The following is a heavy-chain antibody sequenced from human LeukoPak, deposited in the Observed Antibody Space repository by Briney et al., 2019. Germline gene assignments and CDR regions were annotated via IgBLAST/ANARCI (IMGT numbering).Heavy chain of an antibody. V-gene: IGHV4-59*05. Sequence: SETLSLTCTVSGGSISSYYWSWIRQPPGKGLEWIGSLYYSGSTYYNPSLKSRVTISVDTSKNQFSLKLSSVTAADTAVFYCARRSYYDSSAIFDYWGQGTLVTVSS. J-gene: IGHJ4*02. CDR1: GGSISSYY. CDR3: ARRSYYDSSAIFDY. CDR2: LYYSGST. D-gene: IGHD3-22*01.